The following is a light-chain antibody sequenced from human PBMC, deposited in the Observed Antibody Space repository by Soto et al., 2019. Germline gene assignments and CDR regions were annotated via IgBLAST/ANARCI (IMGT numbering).Light chain of an antibody. CDR1: QSGLYSSNNKNY. V-gene: IGKV4-1*01. Sequence: DIVMTQSPDSLAVSLGERATINCKSSQSGLYSSNNKNYLAWYQQKPGQPPKLLIYLASTRESGVPDRFSGSGSGTDFTLPISSLQAEDVAVYYCQQYYSTPPVTFGPGTKVDIK. J-gene: IGKJ3*01. CDR3: QQYYSTPPVT. CDR2: LAS.